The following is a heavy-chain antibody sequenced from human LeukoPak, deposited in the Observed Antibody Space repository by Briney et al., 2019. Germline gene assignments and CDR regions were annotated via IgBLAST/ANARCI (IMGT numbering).Heavy chain of an antibody. J-gene: IGHJ4*02. D-gene: IGHD4-17*01. CDR2: INPNSGGT. CDR1: GYTFTVYY. CDR3: ARVSRWTTVTTLGY. V-gene: IGHV1-2*02. Sequence: GASVTVSCKASGYTFTVYYMHWVRQAPGQGLEWMGWINPNSGGTNYAQKFQGRVTMTRDTSISTAYMELSRLRSDDTAVYYCARVSRWTTVTTLGYWGQGTLVTVSS.